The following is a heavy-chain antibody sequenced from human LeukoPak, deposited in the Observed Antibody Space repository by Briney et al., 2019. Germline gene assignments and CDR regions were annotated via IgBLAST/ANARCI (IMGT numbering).Heavy chain of an antibody. J-gene: IGHJ4*02. CDR1: GYTFTGYY. CDR2: INPNGGGT. D-gene: IGHD3-22*01. V-gene: IGHV1-2*02. Sequence: ASVKVSCKASGYTFTGYYMHWVRQAPGQGLEWMGWINPNGGGTNYAQKFQGRVTMTRDTSISTAYMELSRLRSDDTAVYYCARPKYYYDSSGYFVQYYFDYWGQGTLVTVSS. CDR3: ARPKYYYDSSGYFVQYYFDY.